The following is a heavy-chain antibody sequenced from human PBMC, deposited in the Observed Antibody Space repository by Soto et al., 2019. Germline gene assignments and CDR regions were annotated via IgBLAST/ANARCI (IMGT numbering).Heavy chain of an antibody. V-gene: IGHV3-30*18. D-gene: IGHD3-22*01. CDR3: AKDTYYHDSSRLYVFDY. CDR2: TSYDGRNT. J-gene: IGHJ4*02. Sequence: QVQLVESGGGVVQPGRSLRLSCAASGSIFRRYGMHWVRQAPGKGLEWVAVTSYDGRNTNYADSVSGRFTISRDNSKNPLYQHKNSLKAEDTAVYYCAKDTYYHDSSRLYVFDYWGQGTPVTVSS. CDR1: GSIFRRYG.